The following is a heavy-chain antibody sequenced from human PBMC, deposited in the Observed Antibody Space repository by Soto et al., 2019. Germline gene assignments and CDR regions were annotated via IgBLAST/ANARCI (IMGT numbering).Heavy chain of an antibody. CDR3: ARGRSGAIAAPPRPYYYFDY. Sequence: PGWSLRLSCAASGLTFSSYSMNLVRQAPGKGLGWVSSISSSSSYIYYADSVKGRFTISRDNAKNSLYLQMNSLRAEDTAVYYCARGRSGAIAAPPRPYYYFDYWGEGTLVTVSS. J-gene: IGHJ4*02. D-gene: IGHD6-6*01. CDR1: GLTFSSYS. V-gene: IGHV3-21*01. CDR2: ISSSSSYI.